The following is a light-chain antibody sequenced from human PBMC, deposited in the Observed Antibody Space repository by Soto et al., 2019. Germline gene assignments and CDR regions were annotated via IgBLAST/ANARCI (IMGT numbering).Light chain of an antibody. CDR1: QSLVYSDGHTY. CDR2: KVS. V-gene: IGKV2-30*01. Sequence: DVVMTQSPLSLPVTLGQPASISCRSSQSLVYSDGHTYLNWFQQRPGQSPRRLIYKVSNRDSGVPDRFSGSGSGTDFTLKISRVEAEDVGVYYCMQGTHWPPITFGQGTRLEIK. CDR3: MQGTHWPPIT. J-gene: IGKJ5*01.